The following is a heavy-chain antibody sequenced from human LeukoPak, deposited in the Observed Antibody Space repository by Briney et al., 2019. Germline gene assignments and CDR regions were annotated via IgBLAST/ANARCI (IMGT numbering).Heavy chain of an antibody. Sequence: ASVKVSCKASGYTFTSYYMHWVRRAPGQGLEWMGIINPSGGSTSYAQKFQGRVTMTRDTSTSTVYMELSSLRSEDTAVYYCAGGSSGWYSVAYWGQGTLVTVSS. CDR1: GYTFTSYY. CDR2: INPSGGST. J-gene: IGHJ4*02. CDR3: AGGSSGWYSVAY. D-gene: IGHD6-19*01. V-gene: IGHV1-46*01.